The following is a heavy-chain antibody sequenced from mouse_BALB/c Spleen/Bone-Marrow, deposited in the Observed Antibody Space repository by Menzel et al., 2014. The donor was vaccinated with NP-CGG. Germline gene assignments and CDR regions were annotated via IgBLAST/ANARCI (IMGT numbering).Heavy chain of an antibody. J-gene: IGHJ4*01. CDR1: GYTFSDYA. CDR2: LSPYYVDG. D-gene: IGHD3-1*01. Sequence: QVQLKQSGAELVRPGVSVKISCKGSGYTFSDYAMHWVKQSHAKSLEWIGVLSPYYVDGGYNQKFKGKATMTIDTSSSTVYMELVRLASEDSAIYYCAGGGSSGLYYYAMDYWGQGTSVTVSS. V-gene: IGHV1S137*01. CDR3: AGGGSSGLYYYAMDY.